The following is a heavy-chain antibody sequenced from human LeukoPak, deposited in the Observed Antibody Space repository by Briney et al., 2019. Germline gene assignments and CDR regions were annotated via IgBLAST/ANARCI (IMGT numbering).Heavy chain of an antibody. CDR2: VSGSGSTV. J-gene: IGHJ4*02. Sequence: GGSLGLSCAASGFTFGDHIMNWVRQLPGKRLEWVAYVSGSGSTVYYADSVKGRFTVSRDYGKSSLYLQMNSLRVEDTALYYCVRQFASWGQGTLVTVSS. CDR1: GFTFGDHI. V-gene: IGHV3-48*01. CDR3: VRQFAS.